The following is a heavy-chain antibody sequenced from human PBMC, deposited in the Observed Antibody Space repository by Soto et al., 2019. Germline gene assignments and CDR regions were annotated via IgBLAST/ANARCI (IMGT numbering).Heavy chain of an antibody. Sequence: PSETLSLTCAVSGGSISSGGYSWSWIRQPPGKGLEWIGYIYHSGSTYYIPSLRSRATIPVDRSKDQFSLKLSSVTAADTAVDYCARVMMYYCDFGGQGTLVTVPQ. CDR3: ARVMMYYCDF. V-gene: IGHV4-30-2*01. CDR2: IYHSGST. J-gene: IGHJ4*02. D-gene: IGHD3-16*01. CDR1: GGSISSGGYS.